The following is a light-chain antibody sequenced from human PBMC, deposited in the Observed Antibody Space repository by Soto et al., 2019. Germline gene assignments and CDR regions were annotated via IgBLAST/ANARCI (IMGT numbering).Light chain of an antibody. J-gene: IGKJ2*01. CDR2: GAS. CDR3: QQYNNWYT. Sequence: EIVMTQSPATLSVSPGERATLSCRASQSVSSNLAWYQQKPGQTPRLLIYGASTRATGIPGRFSGSGSGTEVTLTISSLQSEDFAVYYCQQYNNWYTFGQGTKLEIK. V-gene: IGKV3-15*01. CDR1: QSVSSN.